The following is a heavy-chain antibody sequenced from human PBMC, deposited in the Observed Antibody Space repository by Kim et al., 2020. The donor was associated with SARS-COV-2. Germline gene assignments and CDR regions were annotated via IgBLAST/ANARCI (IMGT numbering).Heavy chain of an antibody. D-gene: IGHD3-16*01. V-gene: IGHV3-53*01. J-gene: IGHJ5*02. Sequence: GGSLRLSCAASGFTVSSNYMSWVRQAPGKGLEWVSVIYGTDTTYYADSVKGRFTISRDNSKNTLYLQMNSLRAEDTAVYYCARAVQFGGWFDPWGQGTLVTVSS. CDR2: IYGTDTT. CDR3: ARAVQFGGWFDP. CDR1: GFTVSSNY.